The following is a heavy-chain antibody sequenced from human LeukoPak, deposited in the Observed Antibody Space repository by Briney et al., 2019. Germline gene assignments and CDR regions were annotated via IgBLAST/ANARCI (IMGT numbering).Heavy chain of an antibody. CDR2: IYPGDSDT. V-gene: IGHV5-51*01. CDR1: GYSFTSYW. CDR3: GRREGYCSSTRCYSDAFDI. Sequence: PGETLKITCKGSGYSFTSYWIGWVRQMPGKGLEWMGIIYPGDSDTRYSPSFQGQVTISADKSISTASLQWSSLKASDTAMYYCGRREGYCSSTRCYSDAFDIWGQGTMVTVSS. J-gene: IGHJ3*02. D-gene: IGHD2-2*01.